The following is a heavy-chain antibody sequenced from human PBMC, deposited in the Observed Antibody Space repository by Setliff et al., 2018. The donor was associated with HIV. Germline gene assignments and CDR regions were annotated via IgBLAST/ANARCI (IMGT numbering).Heavy chain of an antibody. Sequence: SETLSLTCAVYGGSFSSYYWTWIRQPPGKGLQWIGEINDSGSTNYNPSPKSRVTISVDTSKNQFSLKLSSVTTADTAVYYRARGQWLYYGMDVWGQGTTVTVSS. V-gene: IGHV4-34*01. J-gene: IGHJ6*02. D-gene: IGHD6-19*01. CDR1: GGSFSSYY. CDR3: ARGQWLYYGMDV. CDR2: INDSGST.